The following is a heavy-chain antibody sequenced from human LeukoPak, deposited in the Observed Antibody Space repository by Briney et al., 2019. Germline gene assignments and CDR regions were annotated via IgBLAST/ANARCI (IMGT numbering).Heavy chain of an antibody. D-gene: IGHD3-10*01. Sequence: PLETLSLTCSVSGASVTSGGFYWGWLRQPPGKGPEWIATIYYTGSTYYNPSLKSRVSISIDTSKNQFPLRLTSVTATDTAVYHCARHSGSGSESRPFDPWGQGTLVSVSS. V-gene: IGHV4-39*01. CDR1: GASVTSGGFY. CDR2: IYYTGST. CDR3: ARHSGSGSESRPFDP. J-gene: IGHJ5*02.